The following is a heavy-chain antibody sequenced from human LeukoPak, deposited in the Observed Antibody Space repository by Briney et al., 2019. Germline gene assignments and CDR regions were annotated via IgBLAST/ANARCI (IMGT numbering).Heavy chain of an antibody. CDR3: ARDKTYYYCMDV. CDR1: GFTFSSYG. V-gene: IGHV3-NL1*01. Sequence: PGGSLRLSCAASGFTFSSYGMHWVRQAPGKGLEWVSVIYSGGSTYYADSVKGRFTISRDNSKNTLYLQMNSLRAEDTAVYYCARDKTYYYCMDVWGQGTTVTVSS. CDR2: IYSGGST. J-gene: IGHJ6*02.